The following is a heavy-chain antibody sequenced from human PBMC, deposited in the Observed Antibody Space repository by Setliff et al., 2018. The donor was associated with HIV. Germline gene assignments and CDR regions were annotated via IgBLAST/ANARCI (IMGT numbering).Heavy chain of an antibody. CDR1: GFAFDSYA. J-gene: IGHJ1*01. D-gene: IGHD1-1*01. CDR2: ISWDSGNR. CDR3: AKDSPWKGFTYTHGYLEH. V-gene: IGHV3-9*01. Sequence: GGSLRLSCEVSGFAFDSYAMHWVRQPPGKGLEWISGISWDSGNRGYAESVNGRFTGSRDNAKNHLYLEMNSLTEEDTAVYFCAKDSPWKGFTYTHGYLEHWGQGTLVTVSS.